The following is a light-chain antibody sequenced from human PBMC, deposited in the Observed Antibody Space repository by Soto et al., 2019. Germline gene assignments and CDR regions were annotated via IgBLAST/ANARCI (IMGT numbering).Light chain of an antibody. V-gene: IGKV1-39*01. CDR2: EAS. CDR3: QESYTTLT. Sequence: DIQMTQSPSSLSASVRDRVTITCRASQSIRTSLNWYQQTPGNAPHLLIYEASRLQSGVPSRFGGSGSEPEFTLTISSLEPEDFGTYYCQESYTTLTFGGGTKVQIK. CDR1: QSIRTS. J-gene: IGKJ4*01.